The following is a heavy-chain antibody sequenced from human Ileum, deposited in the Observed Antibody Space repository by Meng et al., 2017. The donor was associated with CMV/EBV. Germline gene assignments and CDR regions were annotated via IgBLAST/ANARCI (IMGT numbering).Heavy chain of an antibody. V-gene: IGHV3-74*01. CDR3: ASVGPTGDY. D-gene: IGHD1-1*01. CDR2: INSDGSST. Sequence: GESLKISCAASGFTFSSYWMHWVRQAPGKGLVWVSRINSDGSSTSYADSVKGRFTISRDNAKNTLYLQMNSLRAEDTAVYYCASVGPTGDYWGQGTLVTVSS. CDR1: GFTFSSYW. J-gene: IGHJ4*02.